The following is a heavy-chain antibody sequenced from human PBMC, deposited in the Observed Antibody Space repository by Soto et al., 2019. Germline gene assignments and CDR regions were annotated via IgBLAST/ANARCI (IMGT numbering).Heavy chain of an antibody. CDR2: ISWNSGSI. Sequence: EVQLVESGGGLVQPGRSLRLSCAASGFTFDDYAMHWVRQAPGKGLEWVSGISWNSGSIGYADSVKGRFTISRDNAKNSLYLQMNSLRAEDTALYYCVKDMVGFGGSWYYFDYWGQGTLVTVSS. D-gene: IGHD1-26*01. J-gene: IGHJ4*02. CDR3: VKDMVGFGGSWYYFDY. CDR1: GFTFDDYA. V-gene: IGHV3-9*01.